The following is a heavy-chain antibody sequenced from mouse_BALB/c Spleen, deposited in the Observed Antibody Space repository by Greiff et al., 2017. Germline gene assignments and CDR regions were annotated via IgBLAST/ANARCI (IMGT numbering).Heavy chain of an antibody. D-gene: IGHD2-1*01. V-gene: IGHV7-3*02. CDR1: GFTFTDYY. CDR2: IRNKANGYTT. CDR3: ARDDGNYDGDLDV. Sequence: EVQGVESGGGLVQPGGSLRLSCATSGFTFTDYYMSWVRQPPGKALEWLGFIRNKANGYTTEYSASVKGRFTISRDNSQSILYLQMNTLRAEDSATYYCARDDGNYDGDLDVWGAGTTVTVSS. J-gene: IGHJ1*01.